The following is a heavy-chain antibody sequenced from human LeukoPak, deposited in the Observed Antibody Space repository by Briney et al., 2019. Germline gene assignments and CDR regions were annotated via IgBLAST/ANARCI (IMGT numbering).Heavy chain of an antibody. J-gene: IGHJ4*02. V-gene: IGHV4-39*01. Sequence: SETLSLTCTVSGGSISSTNYYWGWIRQPPGKGLEWIGSIYYSGATYYNPSLKSRITISVDTSKNQFSLKLSSMTAADTAVYYCARPGDVYIGSAYFDYWGQGTLVTVSS. CDR3: ARPGDVYIGSAYFDY. CDR1: GGSISSTNYY. D-gene: IGHD5-24*01. CDR2: IYYSGAT.